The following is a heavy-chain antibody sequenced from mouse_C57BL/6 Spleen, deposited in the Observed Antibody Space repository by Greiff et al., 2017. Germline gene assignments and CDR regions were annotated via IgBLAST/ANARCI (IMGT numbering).Heavy chain of an antibody. D-gene: IGHD1-1*01. CDR1: GFTFNTYA. J-gene: IGHJ4*01. Sequence: DVKLVESGGGLVQPKGSLKLSCAASGFTFNTYAMHWVRQAPGKGLEWVARIRSKSSNYATYYADSVKDRFTICRDDSQSMLYLQMNNLKTEDTAMYYCVRGNITTVHYYAMDYWGQGTSVTVSS. V-gene: IGHV10-3*01. CDR3: VRGNITTVHYYAMDY. CDR2: IRSKSSNYAT.